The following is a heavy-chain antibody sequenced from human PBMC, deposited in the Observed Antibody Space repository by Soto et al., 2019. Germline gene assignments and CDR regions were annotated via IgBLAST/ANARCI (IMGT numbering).Heavy chain of an antibody. D-gene: IGHD2-15*01. CDR2: INHSGST. V-gene: IGHV4-34*01. Sequence: TLSLTCAVYGGSFSGYYWSWIRQPPGKGLEWIGEINHSGSTNYNPSLKSRVTISVDTSKNQFSLKLSSVTAADTAVYYCARGRHRYCSGGSCPTSPKPFDYWGQGTLVTVPS. J-gene: IGHJ4*02. CDR3: ARGRHRYCSGGSCPTSPKPFDY. CDR1: GGSFSGYY.